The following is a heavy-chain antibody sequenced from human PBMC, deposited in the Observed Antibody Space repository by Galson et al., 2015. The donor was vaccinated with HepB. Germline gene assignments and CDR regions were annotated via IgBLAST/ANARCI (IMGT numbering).Heavy chain of an antibody. CDR3: ARSEGYSSGWYDY. CDR2: INAGNGNT. J-gene: IGHJ4*02. CDR1: GYTFTSYA. V-gene: IGHV1-3*01. D-gene: IGHD6-19*01. Sequence: SVKVSCKASGYTFTSYAMHWVRQAPGQRLEWMGWINAGNGNTKYSQKFQGRVTITRDTSASTAYMELSSLRSEDTAVYYCARSEGYSSGWYDYWGQGTLVTVSS.